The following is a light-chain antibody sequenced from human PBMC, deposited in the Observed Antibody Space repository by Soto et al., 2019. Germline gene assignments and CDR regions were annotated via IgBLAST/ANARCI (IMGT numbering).Light chain of an antibody. V-gene: IGKV1-5*01. CDR3: QQYKSYPWT. CDR2: DAS. J-gene: IGKJ1*01. Sequence: DIQMTQSPSTLSASVGDGVTITCRASQTISGWLAWYQQRPGKAPKLLISDASSLRSGVPSRFSGSGSGTEFTLTISSLQPDDFGSYYCQQYKSYPWTFGHGTKV. CDR1: QTISGW.